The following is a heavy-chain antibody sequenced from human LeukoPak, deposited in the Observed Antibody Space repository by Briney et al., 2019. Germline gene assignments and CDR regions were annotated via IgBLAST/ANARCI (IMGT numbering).Heavy chain of an antibody. CDR2: INTDGST. CDR3: ARDLMVGSPFDS. J-gene: IGHJ4*02. V-gene: IGHV3-74*01. CDR1: GFTFSNYW. Sequence: GGSLRLSCAASGFTFSNYWMHWVRQTPGKGLVWVSRINTDGSTSYADSVKGRFTISRDNAKNALYLQMNSLRAEDTAVYYCARDLMVGSPFDSWGQGTLVTVSS. D-gene: IGHD2-8*01.